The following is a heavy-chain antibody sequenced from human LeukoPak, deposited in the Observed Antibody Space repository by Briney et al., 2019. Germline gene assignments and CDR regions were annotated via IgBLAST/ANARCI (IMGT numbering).Heavy chain of an antibody. J-gene: IGHJ3*02. V-gene: IGHV1-69*05. D-gene: IGHD2-15*01. CDR2: IIPIFGTA. CDR3: ARLGSNDAFDI. CDR1: GGTLSSYA. Sequence: SVKVSCKASGGTLSSYAISWVRQAPGQGLEWMGRIIPIFGTANYAQKFQGRVTITTDESTSTAYMELRGMRSEDTAVYYRARLGSNDAFDIWGQGKMVTVSS.